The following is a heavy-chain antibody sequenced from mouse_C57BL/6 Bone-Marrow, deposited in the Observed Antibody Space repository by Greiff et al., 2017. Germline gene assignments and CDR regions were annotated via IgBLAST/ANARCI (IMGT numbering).Heavy chain of an antibody. V-gene: IGHV5-17*01. D-gene: IGHD1-1*01. Sequence: EVNVVESGGGLVKPGGSLKLSCAASGFTFSDYGMHWVRQAPEKGLEWVAYISSGSSTIYYAATVKGRFTISRDNAKNTLFLQMTSLRSEDTAMYYCARMGTTVVGGYFDYWGQGTTLTVSS. CDR1: GFTFSDYG. CDR3: ARMGTTVVGGYFDY. J-gene: IGHJ2*01. CDR2: ISSGSSTI.